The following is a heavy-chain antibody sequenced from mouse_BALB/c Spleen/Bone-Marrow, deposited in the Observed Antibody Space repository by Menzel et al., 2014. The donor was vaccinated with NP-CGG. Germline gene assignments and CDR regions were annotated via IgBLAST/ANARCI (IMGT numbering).Heavy chain of an antibody. J-gene: IGHJ3*01. V-gene: IGHV5-2*01. Sequence: EVQLVESGGGLVQPGESLKLSCESNDFEFPSHDMSWVRKTPEKRLELVAAFNSDGGSTYYPDTMERRFIISRDNTKKTPYLQMSSLRSEDTALYYCARHHYGRAWFTYWGQGTLVTVSA. CDR2: FNSDGGST. D-gene: IGHD1-1*01. CDR1: DFEFPSHD. CDR3: ARHHYGRAWFTY.